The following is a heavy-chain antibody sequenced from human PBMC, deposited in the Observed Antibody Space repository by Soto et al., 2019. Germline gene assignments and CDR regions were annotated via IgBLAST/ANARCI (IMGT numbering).Heavy chain of an antibody. CDR2: IYDGGRT. V-gene: IGHV4-30-4*01. D-gene: IGHD7-27*01. J-gene: IGHJ4*02. Sequence: QVQLQESGPGLVKPSQTLSLTCTVSGGSISTVDYWWSWIRQSPDIGLEWIGHIYDGGRTYNNPSLESRVTRSVDTSKSQLSLTLSSVSAADTAVYYCARVPSGDKVDSWGQGTLVTVSS. CDR1: GGSISTVDYW. CDR3: ARVPSGDKVDS.